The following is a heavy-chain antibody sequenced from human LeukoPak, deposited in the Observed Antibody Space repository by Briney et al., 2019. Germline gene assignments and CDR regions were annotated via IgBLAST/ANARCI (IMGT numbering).Heavy chain of an antibody. Sequence: SETLSLTCTVSGGSISSYYWSWFRKPPGKDLGGFGYIYYSGSTNYNPSLKSRVTISVDTSKNQFSLKLSSVTAADTAVYYCARLNSGSYLSYFDYWGQGTLVTVSS. J-gene: IGHJ4*02. D-gene: IGHD1-26*01. CDR2: IYYSGST. CDR3: ARLNSGSYLSYFDY. CDR1: GGSISSYY. V-gene: IGHV4-59*13.